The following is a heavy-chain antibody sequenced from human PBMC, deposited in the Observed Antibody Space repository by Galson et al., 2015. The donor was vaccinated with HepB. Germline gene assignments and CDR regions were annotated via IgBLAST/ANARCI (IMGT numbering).Heavy chain of an antibody. CDR1: GFTFSSYG. CDR2: ISYDGNNK. V-gene: IGHV3-30*18. Sequence: SLRLSCAVSGFTFSSYGMHWVRQAPGKGPEWVAVISYDGNNKFYADSVKGRFTISRDNSKNTLYLQMNSLRPEDTAVYYCAKDHGRWLQLPEFCNYWGQGTLVTVSS. J-gene: IGHJ4*02. D-gene: IGHD5-24*01. CDR3: AKDHGRWLQLPEFCNY.